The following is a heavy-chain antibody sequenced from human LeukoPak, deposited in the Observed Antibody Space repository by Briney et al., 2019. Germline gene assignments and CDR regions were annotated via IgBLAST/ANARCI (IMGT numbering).Heavy chain of an antibody. D-gene: IGHD3-16*01. J-gene: IGHJ6*02. CDR1: GNSISNYA. CDR2: IIPIFGTA. Sequence: SVKVSCKASGNSISNYAVSWMRQAPGQGFEWMGGIIPIFGTADYAQKFQGRVTITADQSTSTTYMALSSLKSEDTATYYCTTRACHAGGCSSSFYYYYGLHFWGQGTTVSVSS. V-gene: IGHV1-69*13. CDR3: TTRACHAGGCSSSFYYYYGLHF.